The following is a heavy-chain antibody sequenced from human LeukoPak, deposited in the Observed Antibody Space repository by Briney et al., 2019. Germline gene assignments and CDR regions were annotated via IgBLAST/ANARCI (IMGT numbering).Heavy chain of an antibody. CDR3: AKDSYGMDV. CDR2: IKQDGSEK. CDR1: GFTFSSYW. V-gene: IGHV3-7*01. Sequence: GGSLRLSCAASGFTFSSYWMSWVRQAPGKGLEWVANIKQDGSEKYYADSVKGRFTISRDNSKNTLSLQMNSLRAEDTAVYYCAKDSYGMDVWGQGTTVTVSS. J-gene: IGHJ6*02.